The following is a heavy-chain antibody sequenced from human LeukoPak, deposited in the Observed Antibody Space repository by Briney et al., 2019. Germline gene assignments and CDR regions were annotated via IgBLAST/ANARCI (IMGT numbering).Heavy chain of an antibody. Sequence: GGSLRLFCAASGFTFDDYGMTWVRQAPGKGLEWVSSINWNGDSTHYADSVRGRFTISRDNAKNSLYLQMDSLRAEDTAFYYCARFVDFGGFDYWGQETLVTVSS. V-gene: IGHV3-20*04. CDR2: INWNGDST. D-gene: IGHD4-23*01. CDR3: ARFVDFGGFDY. CDR1: GFTFDDYG. J-gene: IGHJ4*02.